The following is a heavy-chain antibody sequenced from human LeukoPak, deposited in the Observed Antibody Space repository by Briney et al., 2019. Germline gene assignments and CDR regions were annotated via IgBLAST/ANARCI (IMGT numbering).Heavy chain of an antibody. V-gene: IGHV3-33*06. D-gene: IGHD2-8*02. J-gene: IGHJ6*03. CDR2: IWYDGSNK. Sequence: PGGSPRLSCAASGFTFSSYGMHWVRQAPGKGLEWVAVIWYDGSNKYYADSVKGRFTISRDNSKNTLYLQMNSLRAEDTAVYYCAKEEDSTWSHYYYYMDVWGKGTTVTVSS. CDR1: GFTFSSYG. CDR3: AKEEDSTWSHYYYYMDV.